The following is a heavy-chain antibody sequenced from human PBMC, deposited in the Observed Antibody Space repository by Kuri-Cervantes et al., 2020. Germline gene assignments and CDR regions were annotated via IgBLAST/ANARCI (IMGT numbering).Heavy chain of an antibody. D-gene: IGHD3-3*01. Sequence: GESLKISCAASGFTFSSYGMHWVRQAPGKGLEWVAVIWYDGSNKYYADSVKGRFTISRDNSKNTLYLQMNSLRAEDTAVYYCARVVGLFLEWLSAMDVWGQGTTVTVSS. CDR1: GFTFSSYG. V-gene: IGHV3-33*01. CDR2: IWYDGSNK. J-gene: IGHJ6*02. CDR3: ARVVGLFLEWLSAMDV.